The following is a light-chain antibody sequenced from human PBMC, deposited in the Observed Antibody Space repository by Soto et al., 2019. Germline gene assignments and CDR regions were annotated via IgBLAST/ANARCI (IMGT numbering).Light chain of an antibody. V-gene: IGKV3-15*01. CDR3: QQYNNWWT. Sequence: EIVMTQSPVTLSVSPGERATLSCRASQSVSTNLAWYQQKPGQAPRLLIYGASTRATGIPARFSGSGSGPEFTLTISSLQSEDFAVYYCQQYNNWWTFGPGTKVDIK. CDR2: GAS. CDR1: QSVSTN. J-gene: IGKJ1*01.